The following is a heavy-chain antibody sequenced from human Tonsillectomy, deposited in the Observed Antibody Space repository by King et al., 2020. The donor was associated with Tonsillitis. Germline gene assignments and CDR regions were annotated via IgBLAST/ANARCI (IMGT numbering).Heavy chain of an antibody. Sequence: EVQLVESGGGLVQPGRSLRLSCTASGFTFGDYAMSWVRQAPGKGLEWISFIRSKAFGATTEYAAYVKGRFTISRDDSDSIAYLQMNSLKTEDTAVYFCTRVSTMIVVVPDYWGQGTLVTVSS. J-gene: IGHJ4*02. V-gene: IGHV3-49*04. CDR1: GFTFGDYA. D-gene: IGHD3-22*01. CDR3: TRVSTMIVVVPDY. CDR2: IRSKAFGATT.